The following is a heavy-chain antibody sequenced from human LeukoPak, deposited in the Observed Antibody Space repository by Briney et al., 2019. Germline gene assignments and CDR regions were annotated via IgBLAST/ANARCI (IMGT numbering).Heavy chain of an antibody. CDR1: GGSIRSYY. J-gene: IGHJ4*02. V-gene: IGHV4-59*01. CDR3: ARSSQDSSTSFEY. D-gene: IGHD6-6*01. Sequence: SETLSLTCTVSGGSIRSYYWSWIRQPPGKRLEYIGYIYHSGSTNYNPSLKSRVTMSVDKSKNQCSLRLSSVTAADTAIYFCARSSQDSSTSFEYWGQGTLVTVSS. CDR2: IYHSGST.